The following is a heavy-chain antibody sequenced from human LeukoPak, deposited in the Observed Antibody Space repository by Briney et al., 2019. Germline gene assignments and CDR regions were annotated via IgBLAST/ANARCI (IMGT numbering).Heavy chain of an antibody. Sequence: PGGSLRLSCAASGFTFSNYYMSWIRQAPGKGLEWVSYISSSGSTIYYADSVKGRFTISSDNPKNSLYLQITSLRAENTDVYYCARGASDRILRSIVFDSSGYYYYWGQGTLVTVSS. CDR1: GFTFSNYY. V-gene: IGHV3-11*01. CDR3: ARGASDRILRSIVFDSSGYYYY. CDR2: ISSSGSTI. J-gene: IGHJ4*02. D-gene: IGHD3-22*01.